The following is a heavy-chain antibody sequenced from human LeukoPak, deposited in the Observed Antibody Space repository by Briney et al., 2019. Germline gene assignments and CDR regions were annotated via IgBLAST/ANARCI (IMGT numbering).Heavy chain of an antibody. CDR3: ARARGDSSPASRYFDY. CDR2: IATDGGER. Sequence: GGSLRLSCAGSGFSFSYYVMHWVRQAPGKGLEWVALIATDGGERYYADSVKGRFTISRDNSKNTLYVQMNSLRPEDTAIYYCARARGDSSPASRYFDYWGQGAPVTVSS. CDR1: GFSFSYYV. D-gene: IGHD5-18*01. J-gene: IGHJ4*02. V-gene: IGHV3-30-3*01.